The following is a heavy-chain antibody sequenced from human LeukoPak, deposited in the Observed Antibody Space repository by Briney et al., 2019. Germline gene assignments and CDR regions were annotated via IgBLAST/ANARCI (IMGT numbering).Heavy chain of an antibody. Sequence: PGGSLRLSCAASGFTFSSYGMHWVRQAPGKGLEWVAVIWYDGSNKYYADSVKGRFTISRDNSKNTLYLQMNSLRAEDTAVYYCARERVVPAAPWDYWGQGTLVTVSS. D-gene: IGHD2-2*01. CDR1: GFTFSSYG. CDR3: ARERVVPAAPWDY. CDR2: IWYDGSNK. J-gene: IGHJ4*02. V-gene: IGHV3-33*01.